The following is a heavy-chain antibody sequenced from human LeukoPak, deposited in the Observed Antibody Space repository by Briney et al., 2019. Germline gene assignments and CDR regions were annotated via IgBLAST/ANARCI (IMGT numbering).Heavy chain of an antibody. CDR2: IYYSGSA. CDR3: ARLGITMVRGVSLFDY. V-gene: IGHV4-34*01. J-gene: IGHJ4*02. D-gene: IGHD3-10*01. CDR1: GGSFSGYY. Sequence: SETLSLTCAVYGGSFSGYYWSWIRQPPGKGLEWIGSIYYSGSAYYNPSLKSRVTISVDTSKNQFSLKLSSVTAADTAVYYCARLGITMVRGVSLFDYWGQGTLVTVSS.